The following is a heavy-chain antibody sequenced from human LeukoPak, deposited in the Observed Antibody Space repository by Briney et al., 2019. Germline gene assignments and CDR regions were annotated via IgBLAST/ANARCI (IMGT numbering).Heavy chain of an antibody. V-gene: IGHV3-23*01. CDR1: GFTSSGFA. J-gene: IGHJ6*01. CDR3: AKMKGHPLPKYYMDV. Sequence: GGSLRLSCAASGFTSSGFAMSWVRRTPGKGLEWVSDISGSGDNTLYADSVKGGFTISRDNSKNTLYMEMNSLRAEDTAIYYCAKMKGHPLPKYYMDVWGQGTTVTVSS. CDR2: ISGSGDNT. D-gene: IGHD1-26*01.